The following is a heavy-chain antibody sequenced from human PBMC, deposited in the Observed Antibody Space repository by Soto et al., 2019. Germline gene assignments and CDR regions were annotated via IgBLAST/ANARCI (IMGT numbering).Heavy chain of an antibody. CDR3: AAERGGYDPHYYYGMDV. J-gene: IGHJ6*02. CDR1: GFTFTSSA. V-gene: IGHV1-58*02. CDR2: IVVGSGNT. Sequence: GASVKVSCKASGFTFTSSAMQWVRQARGQRLEWIGWIVVGSGNTNYAQKFQERVTITRDMSTSTAYMELSSLRSEDTAVYYCAAERGGYDPHYYYGMDVWGQGTTVPVSS. D-gene: IGHD5-12*01.